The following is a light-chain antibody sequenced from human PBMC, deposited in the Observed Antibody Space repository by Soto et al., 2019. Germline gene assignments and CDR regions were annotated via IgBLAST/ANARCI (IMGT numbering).Light chain of an antibody. J-gene: IGKJ4*01. CDR3: QQHGSSLALT. CDR2: GAS. CDR1: QRITSTF. V-gene: IGKV3-20*01. Sequence: EIVLTQSPDTLSLSPGERATLSCRASQRITSTFLAWYQQKPGQAPRLLIYGASSRATGIPDRFTGSGSGTDFTLTISRLEPEGFAVYYCQQHGSSLALTFGGGTKVEI.